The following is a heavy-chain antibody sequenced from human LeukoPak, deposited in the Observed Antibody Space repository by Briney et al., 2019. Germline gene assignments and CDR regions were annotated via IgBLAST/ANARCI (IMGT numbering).Heavy chain of an antibody. CDR3: AKDLSNYYDSRSTRAFDI. Sequence: GSLRLSCAASGFTFSSYGMHWVRQAPGKGLEWVACIRHDGSNKYYADSVKGRFTISRDNAKNSLYLQMNSLRAEDTALYYCAKDLSNYYDSRSTRAFDIWGQGTMVTVSS. CDR2: IRHDGSNK. D-gene: IGHD3-22*01. V-gene: IGHV3-30*02. CDR1: GFTFSSYG. J-gene: IGHJ3*02.